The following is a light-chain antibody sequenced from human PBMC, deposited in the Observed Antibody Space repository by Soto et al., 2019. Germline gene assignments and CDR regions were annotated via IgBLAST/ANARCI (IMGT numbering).Light chain of an antibody. J-gene: IGLJ1*01. CDR2: DVS. V-gene: IGLV2-11*01. CDR3: CSYAGSSTFV. Sequence: QSVLTQPRSVSGSPGQSVTISCTGTSSDVGAYNYVSWNQQHPGKAPKLMIYDVSKRPSGVPDRFSGSKSGNTASLTISGLQAEDEADYYCCSYAGSSTFVFVTGTKVTFL. CDR1: SSDVGAYNY.